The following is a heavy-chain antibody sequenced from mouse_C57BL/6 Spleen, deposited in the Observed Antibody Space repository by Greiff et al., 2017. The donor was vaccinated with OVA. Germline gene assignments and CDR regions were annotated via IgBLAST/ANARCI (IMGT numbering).Heavy chain of an antibody. CDR3: ASGDYDYLYYFDY. Sequence: VQLKESGPGLVKPSQSLSLTCSVTGYSITSGYYWNWIRQFPGNKLEWMGYISYDGSNNYNPSLKNRISITRDTSKNQFFLKLNSVTTEDTATYYCASGDYDYLYYFDYWGQGTTLTVSS. J-gene: IGHJ2*01. D-gene: IGHD2-4*01. CDR1: GYSITSGYY. CDR2: ISYDGSN. V-gene: IGHV3-6*01.